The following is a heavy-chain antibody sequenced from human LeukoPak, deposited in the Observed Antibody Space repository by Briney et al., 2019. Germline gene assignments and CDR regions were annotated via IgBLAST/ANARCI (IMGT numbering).Heavy chain of an antibody. CDR2: IYYSGST. D-gene: IGHD2-2*01. J-gene: IGHJ4*02. Sequence: PSETLSLTCTVSGGSISSYYWSWIRQPPGKGLEWIGYIYYSGSTNYNPSLKSRVTISVDTSKNQFSLKLSSVTAADTAVYYCARDARTSWGNDYWGQGTLVTVSS. V-gene: IGHV4-59*01. CDR3: ARDARTSWGNDY. CDR1: GGSISSYY.